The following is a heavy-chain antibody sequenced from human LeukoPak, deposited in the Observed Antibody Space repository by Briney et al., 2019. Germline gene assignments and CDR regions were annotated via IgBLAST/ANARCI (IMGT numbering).Heavy chain of an antibody. CDR2: INAGNGNT. CDR3: AREITMVQGVQDYYYGMDV. V-gene: IGHV1-3*01. CDR1: GYTFTSYA. D-gene: IGHD3-10*01. Sequence: ASVKVSCKASGYTFTSYAMHWVRQAPGQRVEWMGWINAGNGNTKYSQKFQGRVTITRDIYASTAYMELSSLRSEDTAVYYCAREITMVQGVQDYYYGMDVWGKGTTVTVSS. J-gene: IGHJ6*04.